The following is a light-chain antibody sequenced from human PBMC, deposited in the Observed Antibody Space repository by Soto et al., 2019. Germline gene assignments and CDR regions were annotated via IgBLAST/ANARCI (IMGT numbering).Light chain of an antibody. Sequence: EIVLTQSPGTLSLSPGERATISCRASQSVGNNLAWYQQKPGQAPSLLIYDISARATGIPTRFSGSGSGTEFTLTISSLQSEDFAVYYCQQYNDWPLTFGGGTKV. CDR2: DIS. J-gene: IGKJ4*01. CDR1: QSVGNN. CDR3: QQYNDWPLT. V-gene: IGKV3D-15*01.